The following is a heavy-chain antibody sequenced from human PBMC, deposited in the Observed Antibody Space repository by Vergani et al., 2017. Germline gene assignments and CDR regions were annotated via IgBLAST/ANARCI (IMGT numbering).Heavy chain of an antibody. CDR1: GFTFSSYA. CDR2: ISGSGGST. J-gene: IGHJ4*02. Sequence: EVHLLESGGGQVEAGGSLRLSCAASGFTFSSYAMSWVRQAPGKGLEWVSAISGSGGSTYYADSVKGRFTISRDNSKNTLYLQMNSLRAEDTAVYYCAKDDSSGNKGGYYFDYWGQGTLVTVSS. CDR3: AKDDSSGNKGGYYFDY. V-gene: IGHV3-23*01. D-gene: IGHD3-22*01.